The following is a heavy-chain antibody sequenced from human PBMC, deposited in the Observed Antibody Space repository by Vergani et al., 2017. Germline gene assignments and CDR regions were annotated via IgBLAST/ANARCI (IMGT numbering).Heavy chain of an antibody. Sequence: QVQLQQWGAGLLKPPGTLSLTCAVSGGSISSSNWWSWVRQPPGKGLEWIGEIYHSGSTNYNPSLKSRVTISVDKSKNQFSLKLSSVTAADTAVYYCARGFLEWSNWFDPWGQGTLVTVSS. CDR3: ARGFLEWSNWFDP. CDR2: IYHSGST. J-gene: IGHJ5*02. CDR1: GGSISSSNW. V-gene: IGHV4-4*03. D-gene: IGHD3-3*01.